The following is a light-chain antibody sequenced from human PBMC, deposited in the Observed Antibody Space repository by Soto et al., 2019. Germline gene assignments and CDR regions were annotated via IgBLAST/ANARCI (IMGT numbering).Light chain of an antibody. CDR1: QSVDSRF. CDR2: GAS. CDR3: QQYDSSVT. J-gene: IGKJ1*01. V-gene: IGKV3-20*01. Sequence: EIVLTQSPGSLSLSPGERATLSCRASQSVDSRFFAWYQQRPGQAPRLRIYGASRRATGIPDRFTGSGSGTYFTLTSSGLESEDFALYYCQQYDSSVTFGLGNKVEIK.